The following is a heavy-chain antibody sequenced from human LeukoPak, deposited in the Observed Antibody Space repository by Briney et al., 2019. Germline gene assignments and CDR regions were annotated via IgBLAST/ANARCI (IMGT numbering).Heavy chain of an antibody. CDR3: AKEPTVLTRYFDY. D-gene: IGHD4/OR15-4a*01. CDR1: GFTFNTYS. J-gene: IGHJ4*02. Sequence: GGSLRLSCEASGFTFNTYSMNWARQAPGKGLEWVSAISGSGGSTYYADSVKGRFTISRDNSKNTLYLQMNSLRAEDTAVYYCAKEPTVLTRYFDYWGQETLVTVSS. CDR2: ISGSGGST. V-gene: IGHV3-23*01.